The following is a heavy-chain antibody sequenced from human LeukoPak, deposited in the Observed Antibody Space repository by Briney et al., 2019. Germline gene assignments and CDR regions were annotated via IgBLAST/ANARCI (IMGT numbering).Heavy chain of an antibody. CDR2: IIPIFGTA. J-gene: IGHJ5*02. Sequence: SVKVSCKASGGTFSSYAISWVRQAPGQGLEWMGGIIPIFGTANYAQKFQGRVTITTDESTSTAYMELSSLRSEDTAVYYCARDLKPAATGWFDPWGQGTLVTVSS. D-gene: IGHD2-2*01. CDR1: GGTFSSYA. CDR3: ARDLKPAATGWFDP. V-gene: IGHV1-69*05.